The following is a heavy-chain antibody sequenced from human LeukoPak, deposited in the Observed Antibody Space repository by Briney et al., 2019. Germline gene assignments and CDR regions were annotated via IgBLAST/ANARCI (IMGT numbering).Heavy chain of an antibody. Sequence: GESLKISCKASGYSFTSYWISWVRQMPGKGLEWMGRIDPSDSYTNYSPSFQGHVSISADKSNSTAYLQWSSLKASDTAMYYCARVPKSNYDSSGYSDYWGQGTLVTVSS. CDR2: IDPSDSYT. CDR1: GYSFTSYW. D-gene: IGHD3-22*01. J-gene: IGHJ4*02. CDR3: ARVPKSNYDSSGYSDY. V-gene: IGHV5-10-1*01.